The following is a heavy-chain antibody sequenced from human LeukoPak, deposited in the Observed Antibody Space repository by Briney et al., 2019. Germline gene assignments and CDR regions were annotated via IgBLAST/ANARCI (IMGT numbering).Heavy chain of an antibody. V-gene: IGHV3-48*03. D-gene: IGHD6-19*01. CDR3: ALLAVASDFDY. J-gene: IGHJ4*02. CDR2: IASSGTTI. Sequence: PGGSLRLSCAVSGFPFSVYEMNWVRQAPGKGLEWVSNIASSGTTIYYADSAKGRFSISRDNAMSSLYLQMNSLRVEDTAVYYCALLAVASDFDYWGQGALVTVSS. CDR1: GFPFSVYE.